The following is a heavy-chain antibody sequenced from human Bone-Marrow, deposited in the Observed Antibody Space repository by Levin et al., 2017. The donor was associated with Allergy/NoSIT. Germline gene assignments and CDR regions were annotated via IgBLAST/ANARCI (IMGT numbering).Heavy chain of an antibody. Sequence: GASVKVSCKASDDSISTSGFSWVRQAPGQGLEWMGWISAVNGNTNYAENFQDRVTLTTDTSTNTAYMELRSLRSDDTAVYYCAIMNVWEWYPPSTSWFDPWGQGTQVTVSS. CDR2: ISAVNGNT. J-gene: IGHJ5*02. D-gene: IGHD3-3*01. V-gene: IGHV1-18*01. CDR1: DDSISTSG. CDR3: AIMNVWEWYPPSTSWFDP.